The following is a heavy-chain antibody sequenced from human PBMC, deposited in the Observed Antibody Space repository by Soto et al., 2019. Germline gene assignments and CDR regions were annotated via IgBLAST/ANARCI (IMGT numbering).Heavy chain of an antibody. J-gene: IGHJ6*02. Sequence: ASVKVSCKASGYTFTSYDINWVRQATGQGLEWMGWMNPKSGKTGYAQKFQGRVTMTRNTSIRTAYMELSSLRSEDTAVYYCASYYYGSGSYYMEYYNNGMDVWGQGTTVTVSS. CDR2: MNPKSGKT. D-gene: IGHD3-10*01. CDR3: ASYYYGSGSYYMEYYNNGMDV. CDR1: GYTFTSYD. V-gene: IGHV1-8*01.